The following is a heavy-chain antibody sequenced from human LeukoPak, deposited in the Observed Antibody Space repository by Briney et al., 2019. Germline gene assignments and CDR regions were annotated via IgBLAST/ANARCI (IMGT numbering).Heavy chain of an antibody. CDR2: ISSSGSTI. CDR3: ARVYYYDSSGYYYSTLGY. Sequence: PGGSLRLSCAASGFTFSDYYMSWIRQAPGKGLEWVSYISSSGSTIYYADSVKGRFTISRDNAKNSLYLQMNSLRAEDTAVYYCARVYYYDSSGYYYSTLGYWGQGTLVTVSS. CDR1: GFTFSDYY. V-gene: IGHV3-11*04. J-gene: IGHJ4*02. D-gene: IGHD3-22*01.